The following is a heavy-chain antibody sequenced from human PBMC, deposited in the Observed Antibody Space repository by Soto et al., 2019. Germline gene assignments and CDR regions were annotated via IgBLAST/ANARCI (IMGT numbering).Heavy chain of an antibody. D-gene: IGHD1-26*01. Sequence: SVEASCKAPMDTLTRYYSHWLRPPAGQGLEGMGVINPHGGSTAYAQKFKGRVTLTRDATASTVYMEVSSLTSEDTTMYYCSRSSWGNFGIIIEGNNWYATSGQVNLVTVSS. CDR3: SRSSWGNFGIIIEGNNWYAT. CDR2: INPHGGST. J-gene: IGHJ5*02. V-gene: IGHV1-46*01. CDR1: MDTLTRYY.